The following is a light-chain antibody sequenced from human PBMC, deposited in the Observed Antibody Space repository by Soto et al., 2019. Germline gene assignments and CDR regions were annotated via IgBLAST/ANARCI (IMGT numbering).Light chain of an antibody. CDR2: GAS. J-gene: IGKJ1*01. Sequence: EIVMTQSPATLSVSPGERATLSCRASQSVSSNLAWYQQKPGQAPRLLIYGASSRATGIPDRFSGSGSGTDFTLTISRLEPEDFAVYYCQQYGNSPVWTFGQGTKVEIK. V-gene: IGKV3-20*01. CDR1: QSVSSN. CDR3: QQYGNSPVWT.